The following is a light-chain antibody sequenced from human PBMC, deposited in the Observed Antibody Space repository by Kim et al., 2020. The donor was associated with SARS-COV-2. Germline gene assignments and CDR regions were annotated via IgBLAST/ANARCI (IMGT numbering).Light chain of an antibody. Sequence: ASVGDRATITCRASQSINTHLNWYQQKSGKAPHLLIYGASNLQSGVSSRFSGGGSGTDFALTINSLQPEDFATYYCQQTFTSPPYSFGQGTKLEI. J-gene: IGKJ2*03. CDR2: GAS. V-gene: IGKV1-39*01. CDR3: QQTFTSPPYS. CDR1: QSINTH.